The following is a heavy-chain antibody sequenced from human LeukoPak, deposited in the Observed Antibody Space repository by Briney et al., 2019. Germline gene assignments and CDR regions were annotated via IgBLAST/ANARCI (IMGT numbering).Heavy chain of an antibody. CDR1: GGSISSYY. D-gene: IGHD3-22*01. J-gene: IGHJ3*02. CDR3: ARDRNYDHAFDI. V-gene: IGHV4-4*07. Sequence: SETLSLTCTVSGGSISSYYWSWIRQPAGKGLEWIGRIYTSGSTNCNPSLKSRVTMSVDTSKNQFSLKLSSVTAADTAIYFCARDRNYDHAFDIWGQGTMVTVSS. CDR2: IYTSGST.